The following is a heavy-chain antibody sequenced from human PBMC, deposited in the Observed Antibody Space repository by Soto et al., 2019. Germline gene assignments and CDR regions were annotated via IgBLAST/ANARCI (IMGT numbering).Heavy chain of an antibody. J-gene: IGHJ6*02. CDR3: AAPYLGVRGKYGMDV. D-gene: IGHD3-10*01. Sequence: SETLSLTSTVTGGSLSSISYYWGWIRQPPGKGLEWIGNIFYSGNTYYNPSLKSRVTISVDTSKNQFSLKLSSVTAADTAVYYCAAPYLGVRGKYGMDVWGQGTTVTVSS. CDR1: GGSLSSISYY. V-gene: IGHV4-39*07. CDR2: IFYSGNT.